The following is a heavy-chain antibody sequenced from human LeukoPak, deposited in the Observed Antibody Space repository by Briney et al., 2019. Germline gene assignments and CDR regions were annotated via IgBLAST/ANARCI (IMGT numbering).Heavy chain of an antibody. CDR3: AREDHIVVVPAAKEVRFDP. Sequence: ASVKVSCKASGGTFSSYAISWVRQAPGQGLEWMGRIIPIFGIANYAQKFQGRVTITADKSTSTAYMELSSLRSEDTAVYYCAREDHIVVVPAAKEVRFDPWGQGTLVTVSP. D-gene: IGHD2-2*01. CDR1: GGTFSSYA. CDR2: IIPIFGIA. V-gene: IGHV1-69*04. J-gene: IGHJ5*02.